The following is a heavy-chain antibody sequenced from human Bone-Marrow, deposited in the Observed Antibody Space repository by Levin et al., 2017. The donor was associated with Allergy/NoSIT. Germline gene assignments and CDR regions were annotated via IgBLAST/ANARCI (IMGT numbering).Heavy chain of an antibody. CDR2: INPNSGGT. Sequence: ASVKVSCKASGYTFTGYYMHWVRQAPGQGLEWMGWINPNSGGTNYAQKFQGRVTMTRDTSISTAYMELSRLRSDDTAVYYCARGSGYDSRLDAFDIWGQGTMVTVSS. J-gene: IGHJ3*02. CDR1: GYTFTGYY. CDR3: ARGSGYDSRLDAFDI. V-gene: IGHV1-2*02. D-gene: IGHD5-12*01.